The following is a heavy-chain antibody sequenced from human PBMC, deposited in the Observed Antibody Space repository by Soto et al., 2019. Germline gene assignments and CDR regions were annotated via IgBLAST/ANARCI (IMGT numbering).Heavy chain of an antibody. CDR1: GFTFSSYA. CDR3: TRRGYGMDV. CDR2: ISYDGSNE. V-gene: IGHV3-30-3*01. Sequence: GGSLRLSGAASGFTFSSYAMHWVRQAPGKGLAWVAFISYDGSNEYYADSVKGRFTISRDNSKNTLYLQMNSLRGEDTAVYYCTRRGYGMDVWGQGTTVTVSS. J-gene: IGHJ6*02.